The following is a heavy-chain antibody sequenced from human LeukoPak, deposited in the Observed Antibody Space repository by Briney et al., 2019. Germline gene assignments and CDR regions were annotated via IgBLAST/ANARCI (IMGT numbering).Heavy chain of an antibody. Sequence: ASVKVSCKASGYTFTTYGITWVRQAPGQGLEWMGYISAYNGNTNYAEKLQGRVTVTTDTSTSTASMELRSLRSDDTAVYYCARAELEYCSGATCYAAYSFDFWGQGTLVTVSS. CDR3: ARAELEYCSGATCYAAYSFDF. J-gene: IGHJ4*02. CDR1: GYTFTTYG. V-gene: IGHV1-18*01. D-gene: IGHD2-2*01. CDR2: ISAYNGNT.